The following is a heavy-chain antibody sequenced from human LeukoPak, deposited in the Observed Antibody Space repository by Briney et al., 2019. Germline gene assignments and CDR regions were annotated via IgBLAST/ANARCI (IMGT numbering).Heavy chain of an antibody. CDR2: IYYSGST. Sequence: SETLSLTCTVSGGSISINNYYWGWIRQPPGKGLEWIGSIYYSGSTYYSPSLKSRAIISVDTSKNQFSLKVSSVTAADTAVYYCARGSRSSGYPFDYWGQGTLVTVSS. CDR3: ARGSRSSGYPFDY. J-gene: IGHJ4*02. CDR1: GGSISINNYY. V-gene: IGHV4-39*07. D-gene: IGHD3-22*01.